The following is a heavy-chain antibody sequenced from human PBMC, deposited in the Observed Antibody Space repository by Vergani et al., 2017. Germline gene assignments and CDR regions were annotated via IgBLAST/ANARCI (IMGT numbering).Heavy chain of an antibody. D-gene: IGHD2-15*01. CDR1: GGSFSGYY. J-gene: IGHJ6*03. Sequence: QVQLQQWGAGLLKPSEILSLTCAVYGGSFSGYYWSWIRPPPGKRLEWIGEINHSGSTNYNPSLKRRVTISVDTSKNQFSLQLSSVTDADTAVYYCARERGGYCSGGSCYSRYYYYMDVWGKGTTVTVSS. V-gene: IGHV4-34*01. CDR3: ARERGGYCSGGSCYSRYYYYMDV. CDR2: INHSGST.